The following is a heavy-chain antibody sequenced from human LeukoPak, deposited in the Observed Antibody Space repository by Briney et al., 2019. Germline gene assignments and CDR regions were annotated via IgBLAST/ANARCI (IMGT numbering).Heavy chain of an antibody. J-gene: IGHJ5*02. CDR3: ARVRGIMLSSWFDP. V-gene: IGHV1-18*01. CDR2: ISAYNGNT. Sequence: ASVKVSCKASGYTFTSYGISWVRQAPGQGLEWMGWISAYNGNTNYAQKFQGRVTITADESTSTAYMELSSLRSEDTAVYYCARVRGIMLSSWFDPWGQGTLVTVSS. D-gene: IGHD2-8*01. CDR1: GYTFTSYG.